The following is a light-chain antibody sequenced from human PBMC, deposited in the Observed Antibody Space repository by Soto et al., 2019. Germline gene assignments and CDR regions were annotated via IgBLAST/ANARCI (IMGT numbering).Light chain of an antibody. J-gene: IGLJ2*01. CDR3: SSYIIVSSPVV. CDR1: SSDVGDYNY. V-gene: IGLV2-14*01. CDR2: EVS. Sequence: QSALTQTASLSGSPGQSITISCTGTSSDVGDYNYVSWYQQHPGKAPKVIIYEVSNRPSGVSYRFSGSKSGNTASLTISGLQAEDEADYYCSSYIIVSSPVVFGGGTKLTVL.